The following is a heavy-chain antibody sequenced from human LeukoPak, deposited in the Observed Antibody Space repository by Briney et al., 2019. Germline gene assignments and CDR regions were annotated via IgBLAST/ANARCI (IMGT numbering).Heavy chain of an antibody. Sequence: SETLSLTCTVSGGSISSYYWSWIRQPPGKGLEWIGYIFYTGSTNYNPSLKSRVTISVLTSKNRFSLKLSSVTAADTAVYYCATLTGGDDAFDIWGQGTMVTVSS. V-gene: IGHV4-59*01. CDR2: IFYTGST. CDR1: GGSISSYY. D-gene: IGHD4-23*01. J-gene: IGHJ3*02. CDR3: ATLTGGDDAFDI.